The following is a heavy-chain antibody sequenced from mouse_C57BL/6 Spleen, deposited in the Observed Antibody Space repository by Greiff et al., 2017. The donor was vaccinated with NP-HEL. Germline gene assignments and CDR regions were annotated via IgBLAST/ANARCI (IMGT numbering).Heavy chain of an antibody. D-gene: IGHD2-4*01. J-gene: IGHJ2*01. CDR3: ERRINYDYVGYFDY. CDR2: INPYNGGT. V-gene: IGHV1-19*01. CDR1: GYTFTDYY. Sequence: EVQLQQSGPVLVKPGASVKMSCKASGYTFTDYYMNWVKQSHGKSLEWIGVINPYNGGTSYNQKFKGKATLTVDKSSSTAYMELNSLTSEDSAVYYCERRINYDYVGYFDYWGQGTTLTVSS.